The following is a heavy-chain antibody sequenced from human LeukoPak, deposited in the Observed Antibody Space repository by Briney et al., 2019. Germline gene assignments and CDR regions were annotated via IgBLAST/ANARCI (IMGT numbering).Heavy chain of an antibody. CDR1: GFTFSSYA. J-gene: IGHJ4*02. CDR2: ISGSGGST. Sequence: GGSLRLSCAASGFTFSSYAMSWVRQAPGKGLAWVTVISGSGGSTYYADSVKGRFTISRDNSKNTLYLQMNSLRAEDTALYYCAKGYSNSWLFDYWGQGTLVTVSS. CDR3: AKGYSNSWLFDY. D-gene: IGHD6-13*01. V-gene: IGHV3-23*01.